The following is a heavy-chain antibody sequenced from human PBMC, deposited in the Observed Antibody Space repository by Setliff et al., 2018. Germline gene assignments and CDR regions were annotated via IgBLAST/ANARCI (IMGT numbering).Heavy chain of an antibody. Sequence: GASVKVSCKTSGYSFTSHYMHWVRQAPGQGLEWMGIVNPGGLTSSSTQKFEGRVTMTRDTSTSTVYMGLNSLTSDDTAVYYCARAGLAAAGRKGVFDHWGQGTLVTVSS. CDR1: GYSFTSHY. V-gene: IGHV1-46*01. D-gene: IGHD6-25*01. CDR3: ARAGLAAAGRKGVFDH. J-gene: IGHJ4*02. CDR2: VNPGGLTS.